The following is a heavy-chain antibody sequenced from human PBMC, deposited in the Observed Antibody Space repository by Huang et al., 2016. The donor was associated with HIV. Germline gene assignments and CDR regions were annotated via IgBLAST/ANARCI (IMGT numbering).Heavy chain of an antibody. V-gene: IGHV4-59*01. Sequence: QVQLQESGPGLVKPSETLSLPCTVSGGSMSSYYWSWIRQPPGKGLEWIGYIYYRWSTNYNPSLKSRVTISVDTSKNQFSLRLSSVTAADTAVYYCASASIATRRWFDPWGQGSLVTVSS. CDR2: IYYRWST. J-gene: IGHJ5*02. D-gene: IGHD6-6*01. CDR3: ASASIATRRWFDP. CDR1: GGSMSSYY.